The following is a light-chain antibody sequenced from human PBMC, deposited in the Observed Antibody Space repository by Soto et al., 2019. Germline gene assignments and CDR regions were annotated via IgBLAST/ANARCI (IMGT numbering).Light chain of an antibody. CDR2: EVS. Sequence: QSALTQPPSASGSPGQSVTISCTGTSSDVGYYNYVSWYQHHPGKAPKLMIFEVSKRPSGVPDRFSGSKSGNTASLTVSGLQADDEADYYCSSYAGSKNFVFGPGTKVTVL. V-gene: IGLV2-8*01. CDR3: SSYAGSKNFV. J-gene: IGLJ1*01. CDR1: SSDVGYYNY.